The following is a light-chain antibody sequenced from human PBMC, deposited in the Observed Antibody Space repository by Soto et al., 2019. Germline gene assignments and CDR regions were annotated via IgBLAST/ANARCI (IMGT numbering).Light chain of an antibody. J-gene: IGKJ4*01. V-gene: IGKV1-13*02. Sequence: AIQLTQSPSSLSASVGDRVTITCRASQGISSALAWYQQKPGKAPEFLIYDASSLESGVPSRFSGSGSGKDFTLTISNLQPEDFATYYCQQFSSNPPTFGGGTKVEIK. CDR2: DAS. CDR1: QGISSA. CDR3: QQFSSNPPT.